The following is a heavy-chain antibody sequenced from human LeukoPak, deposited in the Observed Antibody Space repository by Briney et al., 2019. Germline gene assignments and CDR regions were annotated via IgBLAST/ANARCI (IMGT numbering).Heavy chain of an antibody. CDR2: IKSQADGATT. D-gene: IGHD3-10*01. J-gene: IGHJ4*02. CDR1: GFTFNNAW. CDR3: STDYGSGSYFSDY. V-gene: IGHV3-15*01. Sequence: KPGGSLRLSCAGSGFTFNNAWMNWVRQAPGKGREWVGRIKSQADGATTDYAAPVKGRFTISRDDSKNTLFLQMNSLKADDTAIYYCSTDYGSGSYFSDYWGQGTLVTVSS.